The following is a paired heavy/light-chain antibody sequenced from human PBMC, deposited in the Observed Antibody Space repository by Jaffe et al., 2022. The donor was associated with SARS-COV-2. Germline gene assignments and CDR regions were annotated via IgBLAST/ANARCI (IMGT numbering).Heavy chain of an antibody. CDR3: ARPLSHLRFGEDYYLNYGLDV. CDR2: INPSVGST. D-gene: IGHD3-10*01. CDR1: GYSFTSYY. V-gene: IGHV1-46*01. Sequence: QVQLVQSGAEVKKPGASVKVSCKASGYSFTSYYIYWVRQGPGQGLEWMGIINPSVGSTSYAQKFQGRVTMTRDTSTSTVYMELSSLRSEDSAVYYCARPLSHLRFGEDYYLNYGLDVWGQGTTVTVSS. J-gene: IGHJ6*02.
Light chain of an antibody. J-gene: IGKJ4*01. V-gene: IGKV2-28*01. CDR3: MQTLQTPLT. CDR1: QSLLHSNGYNY. Sequence: DIVMTQSPLSLPVTPGEPASISCRSSQSLLHSNGYNYLDWYLQKPGQSPQLLIYLGSNRASGVPDRFSGSGSGTDFTLKISRVEAEDVGVYYCMQTLQTPLTFGGGTKVEIK. CDR2: LGS.